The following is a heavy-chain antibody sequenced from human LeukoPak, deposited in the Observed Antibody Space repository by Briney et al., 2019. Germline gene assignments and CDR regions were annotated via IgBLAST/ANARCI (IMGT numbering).Heavy chain of an antibody. CDR3: AREAEYYYDSSGYYPTVTFDY. CDR2: IIPILGIA. CDR1: GGTFSSYA. J-gene: IGHJ4*02. V-gene: IGHV1-69*04. Sequence: SVKVSCKASGGTFSSYAISWVRQAPGQGLEWMGRIIPILGIANYAQKFQGRVTITADKSTSTAYMELSSLRSEDTAVYYCAREAEYYYDSSGYYPTVTFDYWGQGTLVTVSS. D-gene: IGHD3-22*01.